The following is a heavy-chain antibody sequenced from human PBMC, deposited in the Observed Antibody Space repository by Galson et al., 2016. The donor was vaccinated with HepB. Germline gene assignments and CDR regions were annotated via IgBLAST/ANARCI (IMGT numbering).Heavy chain of an antibody. J-gene: IGHJ5*02. Sequence: SLRLSCAASGFIFDDYAMSWVRQSPGRGPEWVATISSNSRRIDYADSVKGRFTISRDNDENSLYLQMNTLRAEDTAVDYCARVLDWGWEQDWFDPWGQGTLVTVSS. D-gene: IGHD1-26*01. CDR1: GFIFDDYA. V-gene: IGHV3-9*01. CDR3: ARVLDWGWEQDWFDP. CDR2: ISSNSRRI.